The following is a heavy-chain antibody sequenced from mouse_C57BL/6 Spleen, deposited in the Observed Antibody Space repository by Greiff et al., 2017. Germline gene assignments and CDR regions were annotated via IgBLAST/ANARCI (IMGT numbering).Heavy chain of an antibody. Sequence: VQLQQSGAELVKPGASVKISCKASGYAFSSYWMNWVKQRPGKGLEWIGQIYPGDGDTNYNGKFKGKATLTADKSSSTAYMQLSSLTSEDSAVYFCAREGYGNHFDYWGQGTTLTVSS. D-gene: IGHD2-10*02. CDR1: GYAFSSYW. V-gene: IGHV1-80*01. J-gene: IGHJ2*01. CDR2: IYPGDGDT. CDR3: AREGYGNHFDY.